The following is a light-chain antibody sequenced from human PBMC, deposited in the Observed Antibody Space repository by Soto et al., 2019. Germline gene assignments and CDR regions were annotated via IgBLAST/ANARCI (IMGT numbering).Light chain of an antibody. CDR2: DAS. Sequence: EIVLTQSPATLSLSPGERATLSCRASQSVSSYLAWYQQKPGQAPRLLIYDASNRATGIPARFSGSGSGTDFTLTISRPEHEDSAVYYCQQRSNWPWTFGQGTKVEIK. CDR3: QQRSNWPWT. J-gene: IGKJ1*01. CDR1: QSVSSY. V-gene: IGKV3-11*01.